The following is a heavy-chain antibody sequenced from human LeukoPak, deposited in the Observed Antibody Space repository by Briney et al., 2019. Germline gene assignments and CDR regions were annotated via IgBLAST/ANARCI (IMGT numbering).Heavy chain of an antibody. J-gene: IGHJ3*02. CDR1: GFTFTTYS. CDR2: ISSGSSYI. Sequence: GGSLRLSCAASGFTFTTYSMNWVRQAPGKGLEWVSSISSGSSYIYYADSVKGRFTISRDNAKNSLSLQMNSLRAEDTAVYYCAVNDAFDIWGQGTMVTVSS. CDR3: AVNDAFDI. V-gene: IGHV3-21*01.